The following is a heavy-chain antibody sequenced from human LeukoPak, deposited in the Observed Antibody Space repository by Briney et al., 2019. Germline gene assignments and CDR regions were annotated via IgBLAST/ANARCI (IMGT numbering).Heavy chain of an antibody. CDR1: GGSISSYY. D-gene: IGHD2-2*02. CDR2: IYYSGST. CDR3: ARMWVVPAAIGPYGMDV. Sequence: PSETLSLTCTVSGGSISSYYWSWIRQPPGKGLEWIGYIYYSGSTNYNPSLESRVTISVDTSKNQFSLKLSSVTAADTAVYYCARMWVVPAAIGPYGMDVWGQGTTVTVSS. V-gene: IGHV4-59*01. J-gene: IGHJ6*02.